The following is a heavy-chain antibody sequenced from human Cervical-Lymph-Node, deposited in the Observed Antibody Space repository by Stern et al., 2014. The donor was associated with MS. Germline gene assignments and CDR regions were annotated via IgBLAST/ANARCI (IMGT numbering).Heavy chain of an antibody. CDR2: IFPGGSDI. V-gene: IGHV5-51*01. CDR1: GYTFTSYW. Sequence: VQLVQSGPEAKRPGESLKISCQASGYTFTSYWIGWVRQMPGKGLEWIAIIFPGGSDIRYSPSFQGQVPISADKSSSTAYLQWNNLKALDTAIYYCARQRYFDYWGQGTLVTVSS. J-gene: IGHJ4*02. CDR3: ARQRYFDY.